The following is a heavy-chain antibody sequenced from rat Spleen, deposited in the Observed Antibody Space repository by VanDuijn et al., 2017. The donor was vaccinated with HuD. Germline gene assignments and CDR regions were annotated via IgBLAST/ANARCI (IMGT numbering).Heavy chain of an antibody. CDR2: IIYDGTGT. J-gene: IGHJ2*01. CDR1: GFTFSDYG. Sequence: EVQLVESGGGLVQPGRSLKLSCAASGFTFSDYGMAWVRQAPTKGLEWVATIIYDGTGTYYRDSVKGRFTISRDNAKSALYLQMDSLRSEDTATYYCVRHNLRYYGYSYFDYWGQGVMVTVSS. V-gene: IGHV5-29*01. D-gene: IGHD1-9*01. CDR3: VRHNLRYYGYSYFDY.